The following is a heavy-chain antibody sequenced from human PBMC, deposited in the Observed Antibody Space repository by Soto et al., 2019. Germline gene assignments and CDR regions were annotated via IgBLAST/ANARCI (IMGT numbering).Heavy chain of an antibody. V-gene: IGHV4-34*01. CDR1: GGSFSGYY. J-gene: IGHJ6*02. D-gene: IGHD5-12*01. Sequence: SETLSLACAVYGGSFSGYYWSWIRQPPGKGLEWIGEINHSGSTNYNPSLKSRVTISVDTSKNQFSLKLSSVTAADTAVYYCARGPGRTTRGYSGYDYWYYHYGMAVWGQGTTVTVSS. CDR3: ARGPGRTTRGYSGYDYWYYHYGMAV. CDR2: INHSGST.